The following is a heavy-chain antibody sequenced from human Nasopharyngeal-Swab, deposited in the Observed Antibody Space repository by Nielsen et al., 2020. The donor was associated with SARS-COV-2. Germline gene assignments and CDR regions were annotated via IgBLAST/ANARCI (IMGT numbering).Heavy chain of an antibody. D-gene: IGHD3-3*01. CDR2: IYWDDDK. J-gene: IGHJ4*02. V-gene: IGHV2-5*02. CDR1: GFSLSTSGVG. CDR3: AHRLSGFWSGYFGY. Sequence: SGPTLVKPTQTLTLTCTFSGFSLSTSGVGVGWIRQPPGKALEWLARIYWDDDKRYSPSLKSRLTITKDTSKNQVVLTMTNMDPVDTATYYCAHRLSGFWSGYFGYWGQGTLVTVSS.